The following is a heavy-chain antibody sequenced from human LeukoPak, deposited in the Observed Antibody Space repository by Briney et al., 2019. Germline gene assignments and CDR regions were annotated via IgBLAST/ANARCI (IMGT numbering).Heavy chain of an antibody. CDR3: ARGAFRNSPPYYYYIDV. D-gene: IGHD3-16*01. V-gene: IGHV4-4*09. CDR2: IYTSGST. CDR1: GGSISSYY. Sequence: PSETLSLTCTVSGGSISSYYWSWIRQPPGKGLEWIGYIYTSGSTNYNPSLKSRVTISVDTSKNQFSLKLSSVTAADTAVYYCARGAFRNSPPYYYYIDVWGKGTTVTVSS. J-gene: IGHJ6*03.